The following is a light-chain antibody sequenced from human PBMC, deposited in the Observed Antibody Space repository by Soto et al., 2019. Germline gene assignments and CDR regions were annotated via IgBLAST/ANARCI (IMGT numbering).Light chain of an antibody. CDR2: AAS. Sequence: DIQMTQSPSAMSASVGDRVTITCRASQDISYSLAWFQQKPGNVPKRLIYAASTLQSGVPSRFSGSGSGTEFTLTISSLQPEDFASYYCLQHNSYPWTLGQGTKVDIK. V-gene: IGKV1-17*03. CDR3: LQHNSYPWT. CDR1: QDISYS. J-gene: IGKJ1*01.